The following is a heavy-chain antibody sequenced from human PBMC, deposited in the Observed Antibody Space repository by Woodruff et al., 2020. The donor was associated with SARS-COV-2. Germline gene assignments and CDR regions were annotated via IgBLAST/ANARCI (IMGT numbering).Heavy chain of an antibody. CDR3: ARMDTSVPPVNWFDP. CDR1: TGTVFD. CDR2: MNPKSGNT. Sequence: TGTVFDGNWVRQAIGQGLEWMGWMNPKSGNTGYAQKFRGRIIMTRDTSINTAYMELSSLKSEDTAVYYCARMDTSVPPVNWFDPWGQGTL. J-gene: IGHJ5*02. V-gene: IGHV1-8*02. D-gene: IGHD2-2*01.